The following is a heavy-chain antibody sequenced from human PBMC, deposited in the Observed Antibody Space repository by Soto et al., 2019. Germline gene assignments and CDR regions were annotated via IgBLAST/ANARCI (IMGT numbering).Heavy chain of an antibody. CDR2: IHYSGNT. D-gene: IGHD2-2*01. Sequence: SETLSLTCTVSGGSISGYYWSWIRQPPGKGLEWIGYIHYSGNTDYNSSLKSRVTLSVDTSKNRFSLKLTSVTAADTAVYYFARDCSSTSCYDYWGQGTLVTVSS. V-gene: IGHV4-59*01. CDR1: GGSISGYY. CDR3: ARDCSSTSCYDY. J-gene: IGHJ4*02.